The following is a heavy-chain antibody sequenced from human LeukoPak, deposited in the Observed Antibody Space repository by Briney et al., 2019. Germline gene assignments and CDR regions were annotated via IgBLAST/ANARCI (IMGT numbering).Heavy chain of an antibody. CDR1: GFTFSSYA. CDR2: ISSSSSYI. D-gene: IGHD3-22*01. Sequence: GGSLRLSCAASGFTFSSYAMNWVRQAPGKGLEWVSSISSSSSYIYYADSVKGRFTISRDNAKNSLYLQMNSLRAEDTAVYYCAKNYYDSSGLFDYRGQGTLVTVSS. V-gene: IGHV3-21*01. CDR3: AKNYYDSSGLFDY. J-gene: IGHJ4*02.